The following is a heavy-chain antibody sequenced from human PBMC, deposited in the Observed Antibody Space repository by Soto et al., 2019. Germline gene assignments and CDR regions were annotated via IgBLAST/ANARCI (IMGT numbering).Heavy chain of an antibody. J-gene: IGHJ6*03. CDR3: ASMVTFPLYNYYDMDV. D-gene: IGHD3-16*01. CDR2: IYYGGST. Sequence: QLQLQESGPGLVKPSETLSLTCTVSGGSISSATYYWGWIRQPPGKGLEWIGSIYYGGSTYYNPSLKSPVTISVDTSNNQFSLKLTSVTAADTAVYYWASMVTFPLYNYYDMDVWGRGTTVTVSS. CDR1: GGSISSATYY. V-gene: IGHV4-39*01.